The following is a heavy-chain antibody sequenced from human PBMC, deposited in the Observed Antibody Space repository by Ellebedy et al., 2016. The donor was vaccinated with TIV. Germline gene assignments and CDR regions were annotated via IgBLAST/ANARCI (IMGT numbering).Heavy chain of an antibody. CDR2: IIPIFGTA. V-gene: IGHV1-69*13. D-gene: IGHD3-10*01. J-gene: IGHJ5*02. CDR1: GGTFSSYA. CDR3: ARDVYGSGSTNWFDP. Sequence: ASVKVSCKASGGTFSSYAISWVRQAPGQGLEWMGGIIPIFGTANYAQKFQGRVTITADESTSTAYMELSSLRSEDTAVYYCARDVYGSGSTNWFDPWGQGTLVTVSS.